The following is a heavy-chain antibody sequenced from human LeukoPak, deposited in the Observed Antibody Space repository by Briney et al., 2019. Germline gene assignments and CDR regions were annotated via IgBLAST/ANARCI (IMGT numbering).Heavy chain of an antibody. Sequence: PGGSLRLSCVGSGFTFSDHFMSWIRQVPGKEPEWLSYINSKGDNILYRDSVKGRFTISRDNSKNTLYLQMNSLRAEDTAVYYCAKDIPPYDSSGYYLGWGWGQGTLVTVSS. CDR2: INSKGDNI. CDR3: AKDIPPYDSSGYYLGWG. J-gene: IGHJ4*02. V-gene: IGHV3-11*01. CDR1: GFTFSDHF. D-gene: IGHD3-22*01.